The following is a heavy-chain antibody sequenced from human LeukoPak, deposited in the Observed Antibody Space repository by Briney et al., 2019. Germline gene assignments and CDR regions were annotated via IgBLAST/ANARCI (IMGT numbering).Heavy chain of an antibody. Sequence: GGSLRLSCAASGFTFSSYGMHWVRQAPGKGLEWVAFIRYDGSNKYYADSVKGRFTISRDNSKNTLYLQMNSLRAEDTAVYYCAKEVYYGSGRSAFDIWGQGTMVTVSS. J-gene: IGHJ3*02. V-gene: IGHV3-30*02. CDR2: IRYDGSNK. CDR1: GFTFSSYG. CDR3: AKEVYYGSGRSAFDI. D-gene: IGHD3-10*01.